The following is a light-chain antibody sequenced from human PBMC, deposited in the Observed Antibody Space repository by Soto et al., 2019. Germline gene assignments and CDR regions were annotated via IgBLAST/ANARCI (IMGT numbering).Light chain of an antibody. CDR3: QQYGRSTT. CDR1: QSVSSNY. J-gene: IGKJ1*01. V-gene: IGKV3-20*01. Sequence: EIVLTQSPGTLSLSPGERATLSCRSSQSVSSNYLAWYQQKPDQAPRLVIYDVSGRATGIPDLFSGSGSGTEFTLIISSLEPEDFAVYYCQQYGRSTTFGQGTKVEIK. CDR2: DVS.